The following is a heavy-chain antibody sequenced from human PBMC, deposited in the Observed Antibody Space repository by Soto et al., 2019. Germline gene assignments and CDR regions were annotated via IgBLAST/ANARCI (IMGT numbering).Heavy chain of an antibody. D-gene: IGHD2-15*01. CDR1: GFTFSSYS. Sequence: GGALRLSCSASGFTFSSYSRNWVRQAPGKGLEWVSYISSSSSTIYYADSVKGRFTISRDNAKNSLYLQMNSLRAEDTAVYYCASGVYCRGGSCYSFRNYYYMDVWGKGTTVTVSS. CDR2: ISSSSSTI. J-gene: IGHJ6*03. V-gene: IGHV3-48*01. CDR3: ASGVYCRGGSCYSFRNYYYMDV.